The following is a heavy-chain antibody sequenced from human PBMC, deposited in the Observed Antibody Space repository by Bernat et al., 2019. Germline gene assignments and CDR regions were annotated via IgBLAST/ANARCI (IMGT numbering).Heavy chain of an antibody. J-gene: IGHJ6*02. CDR3: AREFVTIFGVNYYQYGMDV. CDR2: VNSDGSST. Sequence: EVQLVESGGGLVQPGGSLRLSCAASGFTFSSYWMHWVRQAPGKGLVWVSRVNSDGSSTSYADSVKGRFTISRDNAKNTLYLQMNSLRAEDTAVYYCAREFVTIFGVNYYQYGMDVWGQGTTVTVSS. CDR1: GFTFSSYW. V-gene: IGHV3-74*01. D-gene: IGHD3-3*01.